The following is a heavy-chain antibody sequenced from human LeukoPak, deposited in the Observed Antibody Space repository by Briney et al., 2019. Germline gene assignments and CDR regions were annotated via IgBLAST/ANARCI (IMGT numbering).Heavy chain of an antibody. Sequence: ASVQVTCQASGYTXTGYHSHRVGLPPGRGLAWMDLINSNSGGTKNAQRFQGRVTMTRNTSISIVYMELSMLRSDGTAVYYCARDLLPPVFAFDYWGQGTLVTVSS. V-gene: IGHV1-2*02. CDR1: GYTXTGYH. CDR3: ARDLLPPVFAFDY. CDR2: INSNSGGT. D-gene: IGHD3-3*01. J-gene: IGHJ4*02.